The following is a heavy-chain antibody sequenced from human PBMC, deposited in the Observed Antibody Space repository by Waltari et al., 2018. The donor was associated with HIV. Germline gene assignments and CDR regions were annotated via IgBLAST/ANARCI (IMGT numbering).Heavy chain of an antibody. V-gene: IGHV4-31*03. CDR3: SRLTTFYFDD. Sequence: GLVKPSQTLSLTCSVSGNSISDGADYWSWIRQHPGKGLEWIGYIQDSGSTYYNPSLRSRVTISVDTSKNQFSLKLSSVTAADTAVYYCSRLTTFYFDDWGQGTLVTVSS. CDR2: IQDSGST. J-gene: IGHJ4*02. CDR1: GNSISDGADY.